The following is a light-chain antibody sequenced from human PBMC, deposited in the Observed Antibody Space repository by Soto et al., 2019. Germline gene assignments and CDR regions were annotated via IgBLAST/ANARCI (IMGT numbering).Light chain of an antibody. CDR2: AAS. CDR3: QQSYSTPVT. CDR1: QSIYNY. V-gene: IGKV1-39*01. J-gene: IGKJ2*01. Sequence: DIQMTQSPSSLSASVGDRVTITCRASQSIYNYLNWYQQKPGKAPKLLIYAASSLQSGVPSRFSGSGSRTDFTLNISSLQPEDVATYYCQQSYSTPVTFGQGTKLEIK.